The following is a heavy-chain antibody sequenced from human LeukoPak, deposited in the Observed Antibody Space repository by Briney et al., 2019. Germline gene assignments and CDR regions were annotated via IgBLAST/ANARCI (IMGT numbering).Heavy chain of an antibody. D-gene: IGHD3-22*01. CDR1: RASISPYY. CDR3: ARDQRYFYDSSGYYFRDY. J-gene: IGHJ4*02. Sequence: SETLSLTCTVSRASISPYYWGWIRQPPGKGLEWIWSIYHSGSTYYNPSLKSRVTISVDTSKNQFSLKLSSVTAADTAVYYCARDQRYFYDSSGYYFRDYWGQGTLVTVSS. CDR2: IYHSGST. V-gene: IGHV4-38-2*02.